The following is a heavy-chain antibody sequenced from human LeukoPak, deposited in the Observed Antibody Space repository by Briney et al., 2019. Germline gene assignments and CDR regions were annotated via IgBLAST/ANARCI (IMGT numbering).Heavy chain of an antibody. CDR1: GGSFSGYY. D-gene: IGHD5-24*01. V-gene: IGHV4-34*01. CDR3: TERHGCNYYFDY. CDR2: INHSGST. J-gene: IGHJ4*02. Sequence: SETLSLTCAVYGGSFSGYYWSWIRQPPGKGLEWIGEINHSGSTNYNPPLKSRVTISVDTSKNQFSLKLSSVTAADTAVYYCTERHGCNYYFDYWGQGTLVTVSS.